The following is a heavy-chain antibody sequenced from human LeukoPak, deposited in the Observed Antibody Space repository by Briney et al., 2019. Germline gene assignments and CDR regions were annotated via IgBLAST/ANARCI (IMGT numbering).Heavy chain of an antibody. V-gene: IGHV3-21*01. CDR2: ITTSGTYI. J-gene: IGHJ6*03. CDR1: GFTFNNYN. CDR3: ARDLWHIARYGHYMDV. Sequence: GGSLKLSCATSGFTFNNYNMNWVRQAPGRALEWVSSITTSGTYIFYADSVKGRFTISRDNAKNSLYLQMNSLRAEDTAVYYCARDLWHIARYGHYMDVWGKGTTVTISS. D-gene: IGHD2-21*01.